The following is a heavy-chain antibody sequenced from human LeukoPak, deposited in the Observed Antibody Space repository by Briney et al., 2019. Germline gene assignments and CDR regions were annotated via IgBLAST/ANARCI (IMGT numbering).Heavy chain of an antibody. CDR3: ERQQLTPRYPYYFDY. CDR1: GFTFSSYW. V-gene: IGHV3-7*01. Sequence: GGSLRLSCAASGFTFSSYWMSWVRQAPGKGLEWVANIKQDGSEKYYVDSVEGRFTISRDNAKNSLYLQMNSLRAEDTAVYYCERQQLTPRYPYYFDYWGQGTLVTVSS. D-gene: IGHD6-13*01. J-gene: IGHJ4*02. CDR2: IKQDGSEK.